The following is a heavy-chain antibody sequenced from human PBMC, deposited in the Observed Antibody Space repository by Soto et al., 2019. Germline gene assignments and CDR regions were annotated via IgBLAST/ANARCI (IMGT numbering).Heavy chain of an antibody. J-gene: IGHJ4*02. V-gene: IGHV1-3*01. CDR1: GYTLSSFG. CDR2: IIAGNGNT. Sequence: QAQLLQSGAEVKKPGASVKVSCKASGYTLSSFGSHWVRQAPGQRLEWMGWIIAGNGNTKYSQELQGRVTFSRDTSANTPYMELTSLTSEDTAVYYCVRTRQQWLVGDYWGQGSLVTVSS. CDR3: VRTRQQWLVGDY. D-gene: IGHD6-19*01.